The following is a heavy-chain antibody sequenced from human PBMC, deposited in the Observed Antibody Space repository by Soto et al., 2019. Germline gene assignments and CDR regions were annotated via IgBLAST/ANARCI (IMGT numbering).Heavy chain of an antibody. Sequence: EVQVVESGGGLVQPGGSLRLSCAASGFSISDHYMDWVRQAPGKGLEWVGRSRNKPQSYTTEYAAAVKGRFTISRDDSKNSLYLQMNSLKTEDTAVYYCARSQAGSTDYWGQGTLVTVSS. V-gene: IGHV3-72*01. J-gene: IGHJ4*02. D-gene: IGHD6-13*01. CDR1: GFSISDHY. CDR3: ARSQAGSTDY. CDR2: SRNKPQSYTT.